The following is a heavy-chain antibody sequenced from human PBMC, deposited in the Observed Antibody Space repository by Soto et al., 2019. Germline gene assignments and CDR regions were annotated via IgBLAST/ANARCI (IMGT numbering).Heavy chain of an antibody. CDR3: ARLVSPLDCSSTSCYYNWFDS. Sequence: GESLKISCMGSGYTFTSHWIGWVRQMPGKGLEWMGIIYPGDSDTRYSPSFQGQVTISADKSISTAYLQWSSLKASDTAMYYCARLVSPLDCSSTSCYYNWFDSWGQGTLVTVSS. J-gene: IGHJ5*01. CDR1: GYTFTSHW. D-gene: IGHD2-2*01. CDR2: IYPGDSDT. V-gene: IGHV5-51*01.